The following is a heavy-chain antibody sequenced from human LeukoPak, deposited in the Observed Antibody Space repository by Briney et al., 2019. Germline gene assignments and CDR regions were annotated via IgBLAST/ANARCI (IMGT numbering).Heavy chain of an antibody. J-gene: IGHJ6*02. D-gene: IGHD3-10*01. CDR3: ARASADLGITMVRGQLRQKQGMDV. Sequence: QAGGSLLLSCAASGPTVISNYMNWARQAPGKGLEWVSVIYSDGNTYYADSVKGRFTISRDNAKNSLYLQMNSLRDEDTAVYYCARASADLGITMVRGQLRQKQGMDVWGQGTTVTVSS. V-gene: IGHV3-53*01. CDR1: GPTVISNY. CDR2: IYSDGNT.